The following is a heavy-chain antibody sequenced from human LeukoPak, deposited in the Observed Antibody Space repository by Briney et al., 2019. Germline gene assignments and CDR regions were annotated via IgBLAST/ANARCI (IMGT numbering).Heavy chain of an antibody. Sequence: GGSLRLSCTASEFTFSYAWMSWVRQAPGKGLEWVGRVKSKSDGETTDYATPVKGRFIISRDDSRNTLYLQMNSQQAEDTAVYYCTTETQWLVFRSFDHWGQGTLVTVSS. CDR1: EFTFSYAW. D-gene: IGHD6-19*01. J-gene: IGHJ4*02. CDR3: TTETQWLVFRSFDH. CDR2: VKSKSDGETT. V-gene: IGHV3-15*01.